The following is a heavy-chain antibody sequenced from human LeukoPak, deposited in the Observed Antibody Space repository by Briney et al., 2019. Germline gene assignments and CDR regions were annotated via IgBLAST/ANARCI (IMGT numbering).Heavy chain of an antibody. V-gene: IGHV3-74*01. CDR3: ASQDIFDY. CDR2: ISSDGSST. Sequence: PGGSLRLSCAASGFTFSNYWMHWVRQAPGKGLVWVSRISSDGSSTSYADSVKGRFTVSRDNAKNTLCLQMNSLGAEDTAVYYRASQDIFDYWGQGTLVTVSS. J-gene: IGHJ4*02. CDR1: GFTFSNYW. D-gene: IGHD2-15*01.